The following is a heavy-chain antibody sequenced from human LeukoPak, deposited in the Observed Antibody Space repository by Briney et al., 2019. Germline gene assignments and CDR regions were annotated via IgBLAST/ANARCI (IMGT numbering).Heavy chain of an antibody. CDR2: INSDGSTT. D-gene: IGHD7-27*01. CDR1: GSTFTSYW. J-gene: IGHJ4*02. V-gene: IGHV3-74*03. CDR3: ARWKLNGDLDY. Sequence: GGSLRLSCAASGSTFTSYWMHWVRQAPGKGLVWVSLINSDGSTTKYADSVKGRFTISRDNAKNTVYLQMNSLRAEDTAVYYCARWKLNGDLDYWGQGTLVTVSS.